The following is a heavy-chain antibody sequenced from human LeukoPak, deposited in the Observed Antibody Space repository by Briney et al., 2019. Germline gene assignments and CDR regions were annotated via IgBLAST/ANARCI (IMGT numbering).Heavy chain of an antibody. CDR3: AKDLTVAATAFDY. Sequence: PGRSLRLSCEASGFTFDDYAMHWVRQAPGKGLECVSGISWNSGSIGYADSVKGRFTISRDNAKNSLYLQMNSLRAEDTALYYCAKDLTVAATAFDYWGQGTLVTVSS. J-gene: IGHJ4*02. V-gene: IGHV3-9*01. D-gene: IGHD2-15*01. CDR2: ISWNSGSI. CDR1: GFTFDDYA.